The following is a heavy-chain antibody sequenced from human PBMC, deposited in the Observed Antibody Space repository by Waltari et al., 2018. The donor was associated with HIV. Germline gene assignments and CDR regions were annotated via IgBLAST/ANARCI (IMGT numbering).Heavy chain of an antibody. CDR1: GYTFTNYW. D-gene: IGHD4-17*01. J-gene: IGHJ4*02. CDR2: IDPLDYYT. V-gene: IGHV5-10-1*01. Sequence: EVHLVQSGAEVKKAGESLRISCKGSGYTFTNYWIHWVRQMPGKGLEWMGKIDPLDYYTNYRPSFEGHVTISTDRSINTVYLHWSSLRASDTAIYYCASPGENDYGDYGRVYWGQGTLVTVSS. CDR3: ASPGENDYGDYGRVY.